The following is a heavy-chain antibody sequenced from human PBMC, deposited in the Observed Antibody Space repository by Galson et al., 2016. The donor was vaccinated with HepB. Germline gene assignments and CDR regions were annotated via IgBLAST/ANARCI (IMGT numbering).Heavy chain of an antibody. J-gene: IGHJ6*02. V-gene: IGHV2-70*01. CDR2: IDGGDDK. D-gene: IGHD6-19*01. CDR3: ARIRMIAVAGIVYYYYGMDV. CDR1: GFSLSTSGMY. Sequence: PALVKPTQTLTLTCTFSGFSLSTSGMYVSWIRQPPGKALEWLALIDGGDDKYYSTSLKTRLTISKDTSKNQVVLTMTNLDPVDTATYYCARIRMIAVAGIVYYYYGMDVWGQGTTVTVSS.